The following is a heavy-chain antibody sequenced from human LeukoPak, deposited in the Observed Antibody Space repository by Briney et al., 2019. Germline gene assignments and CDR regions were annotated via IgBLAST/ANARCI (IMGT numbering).Heavy chain of an antibody. D-gene: IGHD6-25*01. V-gene: IGHV3-7*01. CDR1: GFTFSIYW. CDR2: MKRDGSEK. J-gene: IGHJ4*02. Sequence: PGGSLRLSCAASGFTFSIYWMSWVRQAPGKGLEWVANMKRDGSEKYYVDSVKGRFTISRDNAKNSLYLQMNSLRAEDTAVYYCAREFTEGFSAAATDWGQGTLVTVSS. CDR3: AREFTEGFSAAATD.